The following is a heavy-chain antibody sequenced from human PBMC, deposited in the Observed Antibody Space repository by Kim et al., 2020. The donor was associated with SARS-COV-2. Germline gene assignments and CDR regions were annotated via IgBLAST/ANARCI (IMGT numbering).Heavy chain of an antibody. CDR2: IWYDGGNK. V-gene: IGHV3-33*01. Sequence: GGSLRLSCAASGFTFINYGMHWVRQAPGKGLEWVTVIWYDGGNKYYADSVKGRFTISRDNSKNTLYLQMNSLRAEDTAVYYCARGPALLTGYYNYYYYGMDVWGQGTTVTVSS. CDR3: ARGPALLTGYYNYYYYGMDV. J-gene: IGHJ6*02. CDR1: GFTFINYG. D-gene: IGHD3-9*01.